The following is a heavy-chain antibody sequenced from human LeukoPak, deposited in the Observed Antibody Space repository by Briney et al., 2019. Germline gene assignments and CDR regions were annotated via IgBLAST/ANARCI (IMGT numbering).Heavy chain of an antibody. Sequence: SETLSLTCTVSGGSISSSSYYWGWIRQPPGKGLEWIGRIYTSGSTNYNPSLKSRVTISVDTSKNQFSLKLSSVTAADTAVYYCASGPSIVGATTYNYWGQGTLVTVSS. D-gene: IGHD1-26*01. CDR3: ASGPSIVGATTYNY. CDR2: IYTSGST. CDR1: GGSISSSSYY. V-gene: IGHV4-61*02. J-gene: IGHJ4*02.